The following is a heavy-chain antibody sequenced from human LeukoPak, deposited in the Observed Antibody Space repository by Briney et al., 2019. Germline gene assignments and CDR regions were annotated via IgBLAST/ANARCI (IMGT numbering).Heavy chain of an antibody. V-gene: IGHV4-39*01. J-gene: IGHJ4*02. Sequence: PLETLSLTCTVSGGSISSSSYYWGWIRQPPGKGLEWIGSIYYSGSTYYNPSLKSRVTISVDTSKNQFSLKLSSVTAADTAVYYCATAGYSSSWAFDYWGQGTLVTVSS. CDR2: IYYSGST. CDR1: GGSISSSSYY. CDR3: ATAGYSSSWAFDY. D-gene: IGHD6-13*01.